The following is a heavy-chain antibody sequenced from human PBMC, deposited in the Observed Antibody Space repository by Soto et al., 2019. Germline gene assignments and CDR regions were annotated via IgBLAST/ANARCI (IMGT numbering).Heavy chain of an antibody. D-gene: IGHD2-21*01. J-gene: IGHJ6*02. CDR3: AREVKPVAGYYGMDV. CDR2: INPNSGGT. V-gene: IGHV1-2*04. Sequence: GASVKVSCKASGYTFTGYYMHWVRQAPGQGLEWMGWINPNSGGTNYAQKFQGWVTMTRDTSISTAYMELSRLRSDDTAVYYCAREVKPVAGYYGMDVWGQGTTVTVSS. CDR1: GYTFTGYY.